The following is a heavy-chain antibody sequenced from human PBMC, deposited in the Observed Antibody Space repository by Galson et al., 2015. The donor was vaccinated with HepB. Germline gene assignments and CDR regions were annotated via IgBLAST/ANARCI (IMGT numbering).Heavy chain of an antibody. J-gene: IGHJ6*02. CDR1: GFTIRPYG. D-gene: IGHD1-26*01. Sequence: SLRLSCAVSGFTIRPYGIHWVRQAPGKGLEWVSYIGTSGTPTYYADLVKGRFTLSRDDAKNSINLQMKSLRDEDTAVYYCARDMGWAHSALYHYAMDVWGHGTTVTASS. V-gene: IGHV3-48*02. CDR3: ARDMGWAHSALYHYAMDV. CDR2: IGTSGTPT.